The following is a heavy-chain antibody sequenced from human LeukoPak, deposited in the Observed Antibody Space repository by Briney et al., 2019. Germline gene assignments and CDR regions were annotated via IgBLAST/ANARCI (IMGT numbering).Heavy chain of an antibody. CDR1: GFILSSHW. D-gene: IGHD4-11*01. CDR3: ARGPYSMDL. J-gene: IGHJ4*02. V-gene: IGHV3-74*03. Sequence: GGSLRLSCAASGFILSSHWMHWVRQGPGKGLVWVSRINGDAGSTTYVDPVKGRFTISRDNAKNTLYLQMNSLRVEDTAVYYCARGPYSMDLWGQGTLVIVSS. CDR2: INGDAGST.